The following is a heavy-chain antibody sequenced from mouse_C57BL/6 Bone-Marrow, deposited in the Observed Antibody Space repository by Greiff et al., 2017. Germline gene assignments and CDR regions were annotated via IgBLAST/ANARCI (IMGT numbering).Heavy chain of an antibody. CDR2: ISDGGSYT. CDR3: ARAHYGFDY. J-gene: IGHJ2*01. D-gene: IGHD1-1*01. CDR1: GFTFSSYA. Sequence: EVMLVESGGGLVKPGGSLKLSCAASGFTFSSYAMSWVRQTPEKRLEWVATISDGGSYTYYPDNVKGRFTISRDNAKNNLYLQMSHLKSEDTAMYYCARAHYGFDYWGQGTTLTVSS. V-gene: IGHV5-4*03.